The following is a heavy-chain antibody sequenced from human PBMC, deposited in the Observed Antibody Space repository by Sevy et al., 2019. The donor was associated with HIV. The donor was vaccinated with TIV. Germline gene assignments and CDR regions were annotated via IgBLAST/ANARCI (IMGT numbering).Heavy chain of an antibody. J-gene: IGHJ6*02. CDR3: TRSGGYSDNGMDV. V-gene: IGHV3-13*05. Sequence: GGSLRLSCAASGFTFSSYDMHWVRQVTGKGLEWVSVIGSSGDPYYPGSVKGRFTISRENAKNSVYLQMNSLRAGDTAVYYCTRSGGYSDNGMDVWGQGTMVTVSS. CDR2: IGSSGDP. CDR1: GFTFSSYD. D-gene: IGHD5-12*01.